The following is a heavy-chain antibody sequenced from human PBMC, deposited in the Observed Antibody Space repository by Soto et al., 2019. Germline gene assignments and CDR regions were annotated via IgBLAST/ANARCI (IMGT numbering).Heavy chain of an antibody. V-gene: IGHV3-30*18. CDR3: AKESYSGSYFFDY. CDR1: EVTFSSYG. J-gene: IGHJ4*02. Sequence: GGSLRLSCAAAEVTFSSYGMHWVRQAPGKGLEWVAVISYDGSNKYYADSVKGRFTISRDNSKNTLYLQMNSLRAEDTAVYYCAKESYSGSYFFDYWGQGTLVTVSS. D-gene: IGHD1-26*01. CDR2: ISYDGSNK.